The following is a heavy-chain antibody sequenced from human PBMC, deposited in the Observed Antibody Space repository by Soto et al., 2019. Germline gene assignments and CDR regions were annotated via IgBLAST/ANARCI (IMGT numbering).Heavy chain of an antibody. CDR3: ARAIAASAAY. CDR2: IKGDGNEK. V-gene: IGHV3-7*01. CDR1: GFTFNNYW. Sequence: HHGGSLRLSCAASGFTFNNYWMHWVRQAPGKGLEWVANIKGDGNEKYYVDSVKGRFTISRDNTKSLVFLQMDSLRGEDTAVYYCARAIAASAAYWGQGTLVTVSS. J-gene: IGHJ4*02. D-gene: IGHD6-6*01.